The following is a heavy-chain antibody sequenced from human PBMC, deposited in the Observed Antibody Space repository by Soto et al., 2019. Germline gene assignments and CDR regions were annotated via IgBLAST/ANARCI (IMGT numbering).Heavy chain of an antibody. D-gene: IGHD2-2*01. V-gene: IGHV1-69*13. CDR3: ARDQGEVGPAARRYYYYGMDG. Sequence: SEKVSCKASGGTFSSYAISWVRQAPGQGLEWMGGIIPIFGTANYAQKFQGRVTITADESTSTAYMELSSLRSEGTAVYYCARDQGEVGPAARRYYYYGMDGWGQGPTVTVS. J-gene: IGHJ6*01. CDR2: IIPIFGTA. CDR1: GGTFSSYA.